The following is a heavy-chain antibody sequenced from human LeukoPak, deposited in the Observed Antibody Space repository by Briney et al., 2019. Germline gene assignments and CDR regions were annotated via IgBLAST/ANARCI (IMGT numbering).Heavy chain of an antibody. CDR3: ARVGYSYGSYYFDY. D-gene: IGHD5-18*01. CDR1: GYTFTSYH. Sequence: ASVKVSCKASGYTFTSYHINWVRQATGQGLEWMGWMNPNSGNTGYAQKFQGRVTITRNTSISTAYMELSSLRSEDTAVYYCARVGYSYGSYYFDYWGQGTLVTVSS. CDR2: MNPNSGNT. J-gene: IGHJ4*02. V-gene: IGHV1-8*03.